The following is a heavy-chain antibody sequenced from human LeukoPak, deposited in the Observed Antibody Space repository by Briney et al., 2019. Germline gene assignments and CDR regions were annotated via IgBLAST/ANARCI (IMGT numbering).Heavy chain of an antibody. J-gene: IGHJ6*03. CDR3: ARDIAVAGSYYYYYYMDV. D-gene: IGHD6-19*01. V-gene: IGHV1-2*02. CDR1: GYTFTGYY. Sequence: ASVKVSCKASGYTFTGYYIHWVRQAPGQGLEWMGWINPDNGVTNYAQKFQGRVTVTRDTSISTAYMELSRLRSDDTAVYYCARDIAVAGSYYYYYYMDVWGKGTTVTVSS. CDR2: INPDNGVT.